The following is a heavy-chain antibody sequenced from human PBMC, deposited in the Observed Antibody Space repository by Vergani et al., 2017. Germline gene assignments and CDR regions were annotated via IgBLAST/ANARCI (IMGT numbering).Heavy chain of an antibody. CDR2: IYYSGST. V-gene: IGHV4-39*07. CDR3: ARDYYDSSGYRDAFDI. J-gene: IGHJ3*02. Sequence: QLQLQESGPGLVKPSETLSLTCTVSGGSISSSSYYWGWIRQPPGKGLEWIGYIYYSGSTYYNPSLKSRVTISVDTSKNQFSLKLSSVTAADTAVYYCARDYYDSSGYRDAFDIWGQGTMVTVSS. CDR1: GGSISSSSYY. D-gene: IGHD3-22*01.